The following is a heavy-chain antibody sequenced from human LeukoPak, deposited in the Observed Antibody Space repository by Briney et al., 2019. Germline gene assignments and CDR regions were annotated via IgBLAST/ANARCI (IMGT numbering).Heavy chain of an antibody. V-gene: IGHV3-48*03. CDR2: ISSSGTTI. J-gene: IGHJ6*02. D-gene: IGHD2-21*01. CDR3: ARVLKHCAGDHCYSDFYSYGLDD. CDR1: GFNLNHFE. Sequence: PGGSLRLSCVASGFNLNHFEIHWVRQAPGKGLEWVSYISSSGTTIFYSDSVKGRFTISRDGAKGSVSLHLESLRSEDTATYYCARVLKHCAGDHCYSDFYSYGLDDWGLGTTVTVSS.